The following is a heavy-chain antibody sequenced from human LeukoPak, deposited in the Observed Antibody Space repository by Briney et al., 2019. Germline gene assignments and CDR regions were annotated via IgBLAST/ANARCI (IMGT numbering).Heavy chain of an antibody. CDR2: IFYSGRT. Sequence: SETLSLTCTVSGGSISSSSNYWGWIRQPPGQGLEWIGRIFYSGRTFYNPSLKSRVAISVDSSKNQFSLKLSSVTAADTAVYYCARRHSTMVTTNAAFDIWGQGTMVTVSS. V-gene: IGHV4-39*01. CDR1: GGSISSSSNY. D-gene: IGHD4/OR15-4a*01. CDR3: ARRHSTMVTTNAAFDI. J-gene: IGHJ3*02.